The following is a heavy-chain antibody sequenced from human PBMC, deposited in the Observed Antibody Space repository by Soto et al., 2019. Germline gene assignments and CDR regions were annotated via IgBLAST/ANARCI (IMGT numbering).Heavy chain of an antibody. CDR2: IRSKSNSYAT. V-gene: IGHV3-73*01. CDR1: GFTFSGSA. J-gene: IGHJ4*02. Sequence: EVQLVESGGGLVQPGGSLKLSCAVSGFTFSGSAMHWVRQASGKGLEWVGRIRSKSNSYATAYAASVKGRFTISRDDSKTTAYLQMNSLKTEGTAVYYCTRGYGDYVRDYWGQGTLVTVSS. CDR3: TRGYGDYVRDY. D-gene: IGHD4-17*01.